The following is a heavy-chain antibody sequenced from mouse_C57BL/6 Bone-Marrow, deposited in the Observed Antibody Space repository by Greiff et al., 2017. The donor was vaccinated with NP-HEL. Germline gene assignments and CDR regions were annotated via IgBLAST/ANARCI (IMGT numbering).Heavy chain of an antibody. V-gene: IGHV1-26*01. CDR3: ARSLYYGSSYVGY. CDR2: INPNNGGT. D-gene: IGHD1-1*01. J-gene: IGHJ2*01. CDR1: GYTFTDYY. Sequence: EVQLQQSGPELVKPGASVKISCKASGYTFTDYYMNWVKQSHGKSLEWIGDINPNNGGTSYNQKFKGKATLTVDKSSSTAYMELRSLTSEDSAVYYCARSLYYGSSYVGYWGQGTTLTVSS.